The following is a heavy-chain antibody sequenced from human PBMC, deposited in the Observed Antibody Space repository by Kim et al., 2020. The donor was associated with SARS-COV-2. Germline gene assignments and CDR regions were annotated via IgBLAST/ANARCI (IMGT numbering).Heavy chain of an antibody. CDR2: ISGSGGST. CDR1: GFTFSSYA. J-gene: IGHJ6*02. CDR3: AKSVRGYDSSGYHLAMDV. V-gene: IGHV3-23*01. D-gene: IGHD3-22*01. Sequence: GGSLRLSCAASGFTFSSYAMSWVRQAPGKGLEWVSAISGSGGSTYYADSVKGRFTISRDNSKNTLYLQMNSLRAEDTAVYYCAKSVRGYDSSGYHLAMDVWGQGTTVTVSS.